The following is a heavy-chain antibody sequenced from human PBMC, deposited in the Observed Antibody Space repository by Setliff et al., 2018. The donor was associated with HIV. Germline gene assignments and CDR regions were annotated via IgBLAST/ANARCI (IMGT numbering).Heavy chain of an antibody. V-gene: IGHV3-15*06. J-gene: IGHJ4*02. CDR2: IKSKTDGGTA. CDR3: TTWQLGNDY. Sequence: PGGSLRLSCAASGFTFSNDCMSWVRQAPGKGLEWVGRIKSKTDGGTAYYVAPVKGRFTISSDDSKRKVYLQMNSLKSEDTAVYYCTTWQLGNDYWGQGTLVTVSS. CDR1: GFTFSNDC. D-gene: IGHD1-1*01.